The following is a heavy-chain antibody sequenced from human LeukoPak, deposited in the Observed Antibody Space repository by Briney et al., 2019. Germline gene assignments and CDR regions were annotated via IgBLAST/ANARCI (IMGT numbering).Heavy chain of an antibody. CDR2: IKSKTDGGTT. D-gene: IGHD3-10*01. J-gene: IGHJ4*02. Sequence: GGALRLSCAPSGVTLCIAMMSCVRPTPGEGGEWVGRIKSKTDGGTTDYAASMKDRFTLSRDDSKTTLYLQMNSLKTEDTAVYYCTTAGNYYGSGHFDFWGQGTLVTVSS. CDR1: GVTLCIAM. V-gene: IGHV3-15*01. CDR3: TTAGNYYGSGHFDF.